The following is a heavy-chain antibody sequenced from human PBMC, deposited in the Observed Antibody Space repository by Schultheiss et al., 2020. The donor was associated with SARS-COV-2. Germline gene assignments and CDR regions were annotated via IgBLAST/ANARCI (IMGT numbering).Heavy chain of an antibody. CDR1: GGSISSSSYY. CDR2: IYYSGST. V-gene: IGHV4-39*01. J-gene: IGHJ4*02. CDR3: AGATHGDYYFDY. D-gene: IGHD4-17*01. Sequence: SETLSLTCTVSGGSISSSSYYWGWIRQPPGKGLEWIGSIYYSGSTYYNPSLKSRVTISVDTSKNQFSLKLSSVTAADTAVYYCAGATHGDYYFDYWGQGTLVTVSS.